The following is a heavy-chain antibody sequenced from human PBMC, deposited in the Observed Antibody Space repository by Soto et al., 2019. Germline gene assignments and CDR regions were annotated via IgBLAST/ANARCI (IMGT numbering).Heavy chain of an antibody. D-gene: IGHD6-19*01. V-gene: IGHV3-23*01. CDR3: AKAKGGGWFGYFDY. CDR1: GFTFSSYA. J-gene: IGHJ4*02. Sequence: GGSLRLSCAASGFTFSSYAMSWVRQAPGKGLEWVSAISGSGGSTYYADSVKGRFTISGDNSKNTLYLQMNSLRAEDTAVYYCAKAKGGGWFGYFDYWGQGTLVTVSS. CDR2: ISGSGGST.